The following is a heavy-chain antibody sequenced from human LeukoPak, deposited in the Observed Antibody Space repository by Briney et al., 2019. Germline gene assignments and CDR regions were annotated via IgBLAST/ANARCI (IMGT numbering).Heavy chain of an antibody. CDR1: GASISNLY. CDR3: ATTYGSGSFYKRPGL. D-gene: IGHD3-10*01. J-gene: IGHJ4*02. CDR2: IYYSGST. Sequence: SETLSLTCTVSGASISNLYWNWMRQPPGKGLEWIGYIYYSGSTYYNPSLKSRVTISIDRSKNQLSLELSSVTAADTAVYYCATTYGSGSFYKRPGLWGQGTLVTVSS. V-gene: IGHV4-59*11.